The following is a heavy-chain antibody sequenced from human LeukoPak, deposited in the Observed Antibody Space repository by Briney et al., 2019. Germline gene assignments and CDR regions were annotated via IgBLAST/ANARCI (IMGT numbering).Heavy chain of an antibody. Sequence: ASVKVSCKASGYTFTSYSISWVRQAPGQGLEWMGWISAYNGNTNYAQKLQGRVTMTTDTSTSTAYMELRSLRSDDTAVYYCARDVEGTGTTYYYYYYMDVWGKGTTVTVSS. CDR2: ISAYNGNT. CDR1: GYTFTSYS. D-gene: IGHD1-1*01. CDR3: ARDVEGTGTTYYYYYYMDV. V-gene: IGHV1-18*01. J-gene: IGHJ6*03.